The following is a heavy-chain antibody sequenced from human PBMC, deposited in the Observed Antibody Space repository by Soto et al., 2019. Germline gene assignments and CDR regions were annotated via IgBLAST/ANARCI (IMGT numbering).Heavy chain of an antibody. V-gene: IGHV5-10-1*01. CDR2: IDPSDSYT. CDR1: GYRSTNSW. D-gene: IGHD1-1*01. Sequence: GESLKISCKGSGYRSTNSWITWVRQMPGKGLEWMGRIDPSDSYTNYSPSFQGHVTISVDKSISTAYLQWSSLKASDTAIYYCARLGYGYYFDYWGQGTLVTVSS. CDR3: ARLGYGYYFDY. J-gene: IGHJ4*02.